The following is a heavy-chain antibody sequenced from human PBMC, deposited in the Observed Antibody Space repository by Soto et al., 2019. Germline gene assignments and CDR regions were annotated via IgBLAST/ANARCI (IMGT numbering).Heavy chain of an antibody. CDR2: INPNSGGT. CDR1: GYTFTGYY. J-gene: IGHJ6*02. Sequence: QVQLVQSGAEVKKPGASVKVSCKASGYTFTGYYMHWVRQAPGQGLEWMGWINPNSGGTNYAQKFQGWVTMTRDTSISTAYMELSRLRSDDTAVYYCARSPITMVRGDLVGMDVWGQGTTVTVSS. V-gene: IGHV1-2*04. D-gene: IGHD3-10*01. CDR3: ARSPITMVRGDLVGMDV.